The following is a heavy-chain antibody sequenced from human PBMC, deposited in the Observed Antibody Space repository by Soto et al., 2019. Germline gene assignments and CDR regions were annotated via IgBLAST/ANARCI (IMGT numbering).Heavy chain of an antibody. Sequence: SETLSLTCPVYGGSFSGYCWSWIRQPPGKGLEWIGEINQSGSTNHNPSLKSRVTISVDTSNNQFSLKLTSVTAADTAVYYCAKGGYYGGYSGYWGQGTLVTVSS. CDR1: GGSFSGYC. J-gene: IGHJ4*02. D-gene: IGHD1-26*01. CDR2: INQSGST. CDR3: AKGGYYGGYSGY. V-gene: IGHV4-34*01.